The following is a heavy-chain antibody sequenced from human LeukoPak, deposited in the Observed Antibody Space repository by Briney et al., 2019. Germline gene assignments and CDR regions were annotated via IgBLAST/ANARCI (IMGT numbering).Heavy chain of an antibody. Sequence: GGSLKLSCAASGFILSTYAMSWVRQAPGKGLEWVSAISATGYTTYYADSVKGRFTISTDDSKSTVYLQMNSLRAEDTAVYYCARGGGHHHFDYWGQGTLVTVSS. V-gene: IGHV3-23*01. CDR2: ISATGYTT. CDR1: GFILSTYA. D-gene: IGHD1-14*01. CDR3: ARGGGHHHFDY. J-gene: IGHJ4*02.